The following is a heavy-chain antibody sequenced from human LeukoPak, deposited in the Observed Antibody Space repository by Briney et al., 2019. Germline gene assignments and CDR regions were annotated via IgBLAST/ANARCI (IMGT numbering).Heavy chain of an antibody. CDR2: INWNGGST. J-gene: IGHJ4*02. D-gene: IGHD2-2*01. Sequence: TGGSLRLSCAASGFTFDDFGMSWVRQAPGKGLEWVSGINWNGGSTGYADSVKGRFTISRDNAKNSLYLQMNSLRAEDTALYYCARVGCSSTSCYYFDYWGQGTLVTVSS. V-gene: IGHV3-20*04. CDR1: GFTFDDFG. CDR3: ARVGCSSTSCYYFDY.